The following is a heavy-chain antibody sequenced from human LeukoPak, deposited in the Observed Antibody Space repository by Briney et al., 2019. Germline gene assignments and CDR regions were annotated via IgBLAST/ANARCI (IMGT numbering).Heavy chain of an antibody. V-gene: IGHV3-48*04. CDR1: GFIFSGHN. D-gene: IGHD1-26*01. Sequence: GGSLGLSCAASGFIFSGHNLNWVHQAPGKGLEWLSYISGSNSNIFYADSVKGRFTVSRDNAKNSLYLQMSSLRAEDTAVYYCAGIMADQYYGLDVWGQGTTVTVSS. J-gene: IGHJ6*02. CDR3: AGIMADQYYGLDV. CDR2: ISGSNSNI.